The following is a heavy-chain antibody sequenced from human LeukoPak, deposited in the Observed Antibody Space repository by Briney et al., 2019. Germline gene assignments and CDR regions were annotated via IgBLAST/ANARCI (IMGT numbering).Heavy chain of an antibody. J-gene: IGHJ4*02. Sequence: GGSLRLSCAASGFTFDDYAMHWVRQAPGKGLEWVSGISWNSGSIGYADSVKGRFTTSRDNAKNSLYLQMNSLRAEDTALYYCAKDRPRYSYGRGFDYWGQGTLVTVSS. CDR2: ISWNSGSI. CDR1: GFTFDDYA. V-gene: IGHV3-9*01. D-gene: IGHD5-18*01. CDR3: AKDRPRYSYGRGFDY.